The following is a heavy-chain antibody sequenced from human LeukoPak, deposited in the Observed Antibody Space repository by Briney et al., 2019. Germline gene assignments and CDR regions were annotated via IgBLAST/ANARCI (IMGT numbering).Heavy chain of an antibody. D-gene: IGHD3-10*01. Sequence: GGSLRLSCAASGFTVSSKYKSWVRQAPGKGLEWVSDIYSGGSTYYADSVKGRFTISRDNSKNTLYLQMNSLRAEDTAVYYCARVLVRGVTDYWGQGTLVTVSS. J-gene: IGHJ4*02. CDR3: ARVLVRGVTDY. V-gene: IGHV3-66*01. CDR2: IYSGGST. CDR1: GFTVSSKY.